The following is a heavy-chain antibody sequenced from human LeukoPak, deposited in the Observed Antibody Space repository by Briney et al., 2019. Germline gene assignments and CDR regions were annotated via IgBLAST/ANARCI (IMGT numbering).Heavy chain of an antibody. V-gene: IGHV1-2*04. D-gene: IGHD6-19*01. CDR2: INLNSGGT. CDR3: ARDSGYSSGNDY. Sequence: ASVKVSCKASGYTFTGYYMHRVRQAPGQGLEWMGWINLNSGGTNYAQKFQGWVTMTRDTSISTAYMELSRLRSDDTAVYYCARDSGYSSGNDYWGQGTLVTVSS. J-gene: IGHJ4*02. CDR1: GYTFTGYY.